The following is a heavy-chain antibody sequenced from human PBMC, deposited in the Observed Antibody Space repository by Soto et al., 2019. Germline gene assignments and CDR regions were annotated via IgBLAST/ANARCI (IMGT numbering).Heavy chain of an antibody. J-gene: IGHJ4*02. CDR3: ARISSSWYQVPDHPINYFDY. CDR1: GYSFTSYW. CDR2: IYPGDSDT. D-gene: IGHD6-13*01. Sequence: GESLTISCKGSGYSFTSYWIVWVLQMPGKGLEWMGIIYPGDSDTRYSPSFQGQVTISADKSISTAYLQWSSLKASDTAMYYCARISSSWYQVPDHPINYFDYWGQGTLVTVSS. V-gene: IGHV5-51*01.